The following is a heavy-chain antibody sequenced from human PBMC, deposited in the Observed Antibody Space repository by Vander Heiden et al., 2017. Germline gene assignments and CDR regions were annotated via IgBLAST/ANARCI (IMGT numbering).Heavy chain of an antibody. V-gene: IGHV4-34*01. CDR3: ARDDSSSSSFYYYYGMDV. Sequence: QVQLQQWGAGLLKPSETLSLTCAVYGGSFSGYYWSWIRQPPGKGLEWIGEINHSGSTNYNPSLKSRVTISVDTSKNQFSLKLSSVTAADTAVYYCARDDSSSSSFYYYYGMDVWGQGTTVTVSS. CDR2: INHSGST. J-gene: IGHJ6*02. CDR1: GGSFSGYY. D-gene: IGHD6-6*01.